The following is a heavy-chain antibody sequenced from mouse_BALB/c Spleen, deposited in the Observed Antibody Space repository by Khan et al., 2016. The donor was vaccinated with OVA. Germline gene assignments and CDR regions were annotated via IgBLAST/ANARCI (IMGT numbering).Heavy chain of an antibody. CDR2: IDPFSGGS. J-gene: IGHJ3*01. CDR1: GYSFTSYY. V-gene: IGHV1S135*01. D-gene: IGHD2-2*01. CDR3: TRHGYVAWFTY. Sequence: VQLQQSRPELMKPGASVKISCKASGYSFTSYYIHWVMQRHGESLEWIGYIDPFSGGSTYNQKFKVKATLTVDKSSSTAYIHLSNLTSEDSAVYYCTRHGYVAWFTYWGQGTLVTVSA.